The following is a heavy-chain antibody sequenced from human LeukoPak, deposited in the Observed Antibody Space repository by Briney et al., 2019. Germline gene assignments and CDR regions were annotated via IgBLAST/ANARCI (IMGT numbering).Heavy chain of an antibody. Sequence: PGGSLRLSCAASGFTFSSYSMNWVRQAPGKGLEWVSSISSSSSYIHYADSVKGRFTISRDNAKNSLYLQMNSLRAEDTAVYYCARGGSSWFFYFDYWGQGTLVTASS. CDR3: ARGGSSWFFYFDY. V-gene: IGHV3-21*01. D-gene: IGHD6-13*01. J-gene: IGHJ4*02. CDR1: GFTFSSYS. CDR2: ISSSSSYI.